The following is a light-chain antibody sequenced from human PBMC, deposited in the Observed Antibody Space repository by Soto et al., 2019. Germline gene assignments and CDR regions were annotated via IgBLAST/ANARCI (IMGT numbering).Light chain of an antibody. V-gene: IGKV2-28*01. CDR3: MQGRESLT. CDR2: LGS. J-gene: IGKJ5*01. CDR1: HSLLYSNAYNY. Sequence: IVMTQSPLSLPVTPGEPASMSCRSSHSLLYSNAYNYIDWYLQKPGQSPQLLIYLGSHRASGVPDRFSGSGSGTNFTLKINRVEAEDVGIYYCMQGRESLTFGQGTRLEI.